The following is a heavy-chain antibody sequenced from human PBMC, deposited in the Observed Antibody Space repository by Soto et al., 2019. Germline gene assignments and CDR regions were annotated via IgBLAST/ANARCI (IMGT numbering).Heavy chain of an antibody. J-gene: IGHJ5*02. CDR3: ARDIDPTDYGSGSYFFRNWFDP. V-gene: IGHV4-31*03. D-gene: IGHD3-10*01. CDR2: IYYSGST. CDR1: GGSISSGCYY. Sequence: SETLSLTCTVSGGSISSGCYYWSWIRQHPGKGLEWIGYIYYSGSTYYNPSLKSRVTISVDTSKNQFSLKLSSVTAADTAVYYCARDIDPTDYGSGSYFFRNWFDPWGQGTLVTVSS.